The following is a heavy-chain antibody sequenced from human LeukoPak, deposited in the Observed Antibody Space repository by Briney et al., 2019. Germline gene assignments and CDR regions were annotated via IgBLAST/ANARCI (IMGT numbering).Heavy chain of an antibody. CDR1: GFTFSSYT. J-gene: IGHJ4*02. Sequence: GGSLRLSCAASGFTFSSYTMNWVRQAPGKGLEWVSSISSSGSYIFYADSVKGRFTISRDNAKNSVYLQVNSLRAEDTAVYYGARVGVGATNWDFDYWGQGTLVTVSS. CDR2: ISSSGSYI. CDR3: ARVGVGATNWDFDY. D-gene: IGHD1-26*01. V-gene: IGHV3-21*01.